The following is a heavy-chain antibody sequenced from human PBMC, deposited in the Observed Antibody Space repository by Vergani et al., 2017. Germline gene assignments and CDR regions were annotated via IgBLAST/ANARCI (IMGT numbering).Heavy chain of an antibody. CDR2: ISGSGGST. J-gene: IGHJ4*02. CDR3: AKDVTADYDSSGYYYGFDY. D-gene: IGHD3-22*01. V-gene: IGHV3-23*01. CDR1: GFTFSSYA. Sequence: EVQLLESGGGLVQPGGSLRLSCAASGFTFSSYAMSWVRQAPGKGLEWVSAISGSGGSTYYADSVKGRFTISRDNSKNTLYLQMNSRRAEDTAVYYCAKDVTADYDSSGYYYGFDYWGQGTLVTVSS.